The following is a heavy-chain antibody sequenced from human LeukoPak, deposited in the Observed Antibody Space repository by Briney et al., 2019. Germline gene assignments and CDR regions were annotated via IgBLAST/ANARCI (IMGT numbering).Heavy chain of an antibody. CDR3: ARGSDSYGHRDY. CDR2: INHSGST. V-gene: IGHV4-34*01. Sequence: SETLSLTCAVYGGSFSGYYWSWIRQPPGKGLEWIGEINHSGSTNYNPSLKSQVTISVDTSKNQFSLKLSSVTAADTAVYYCARGSDSYGHRDYWGQGTLVTVSS. J-gene: IGHJ4*02. D-gene: IGHD5-18*01. CDR1: GGSFSGYY.